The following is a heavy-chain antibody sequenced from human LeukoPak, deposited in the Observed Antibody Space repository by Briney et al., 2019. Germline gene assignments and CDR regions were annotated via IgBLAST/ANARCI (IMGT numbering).Heavy chain of an antibody. J-gene: IGHJ4*02. D-gene: IGHD3-16*01. CDR3: ARWGSGTSPFDD. V-gene: IGHV4-39*07. Sequence: PGGSLRLPCAASGFTFSNSWMSWVRQAPGKGLEWIGSIYYSGSTYYNPSLKSRVTISVDTSKNQFSLKLSSVTVADTAVYFCARWGSGTSPFDDWGQGTLVTVSS. CDR1: GFTFSNSW. CDR2: IYYSGST.